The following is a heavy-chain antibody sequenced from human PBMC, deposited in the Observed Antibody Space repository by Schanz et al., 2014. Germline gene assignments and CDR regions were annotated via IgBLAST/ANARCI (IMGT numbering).Heavy chain of an antibody. J-gene: IGHJ6*02. D-gene: IGHD6-6*01. Sequence: QVQLQESGPGLVKPSETLSLNCRISGSINSYYWSWIRQPPGKGLEWIGYISYSGSTNYNPSRRSRVTISLDSSRNQFSLNLRTVTAADTAIYYCARRIAARSGVGYDYHYGMDVWGQGTTVIVSS. CDR1: GSINSYY. CDR2: ISYSGST. V-gene: IGHV4-59*01. CDR3: ARRIAARSGVGYDYHYGMDV.